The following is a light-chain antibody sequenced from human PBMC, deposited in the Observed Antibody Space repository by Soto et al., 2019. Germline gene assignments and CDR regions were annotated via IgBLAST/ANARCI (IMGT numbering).Light chain of an antibody. Sequence: EIVLTQSPGTLSLSPGERATLSCSASQSISSSYLAWYQQKPGQAPRLLIYGASRRATGIPDRFSGRESGTDFTLTITTLEPEDSAVYFCQQYASSPYTFGQGTKVDIK. CDR1: QSISSSY. CDR3: QQYASSPYT. CDR2: GAS. V-gene: IGKV3-20*01. J-gene: IGKJ2*01.